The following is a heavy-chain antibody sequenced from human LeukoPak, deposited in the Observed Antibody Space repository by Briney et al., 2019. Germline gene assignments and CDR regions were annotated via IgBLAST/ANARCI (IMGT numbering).Heavy chain of an antibody. CDR2: INHSGST. D-gene: IGHD4-17*01. CDR3: ARVPGYGDYPN. CDR1: GGSFSGYY. Sequence: KPSETLSLTCAVYGGSFSGYYWSWIRQPPGKGLEWIGEINHSGSTNYNPSLKSRVTISVDTSKNQFSLKLSSVTAADTAVYYCARVPGYGDYPNWGQGTLVTVSS. V-gene: IGHV4-34*01. J-gene: IGHJ4*02.